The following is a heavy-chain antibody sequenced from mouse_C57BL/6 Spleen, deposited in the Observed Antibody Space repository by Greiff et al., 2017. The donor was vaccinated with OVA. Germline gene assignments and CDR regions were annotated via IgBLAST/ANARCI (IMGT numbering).Heavy chain of an antibody. D-gene: IGHD1-1*01. CDR3: ARWGYGSGPSYAMDY. V-gene: IGHV1-69*01. Sequence: VQLQQPGAELVMPGASVKLSCKASGYTFTSYWMHWVKQRPGQGLEWIGEIDPSDSYTNYNQKFKGKATLTVDKSSSTAYMQRSSLTSEDSADYYCARWGYGSGPSYAMDYWGQGTSVTVSS. J-gene: IGHJ4*01. CDR1: GYTFTSYW. CDR2: IDPSDSYT.